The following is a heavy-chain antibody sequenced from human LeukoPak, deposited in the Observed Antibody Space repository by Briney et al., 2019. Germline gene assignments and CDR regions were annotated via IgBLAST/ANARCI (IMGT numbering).Heavy chain of an antibody. Sequence: GGSLRLSCAASGFTFSSYAMHWVRQAPGKGLEYVSAISSNGGSTYYANSVKGRSTISRDNSKNTLYLQMGSLRAEDMAVYYCARDVGYCTNGVCSVYFDYWGQGTLVTVSS. CDR3: ARDVGYCTNGVCSVYFDY. J-gene: IGHJ4*02. CDR2: ISSNGGST. CDR1: GFTFSSYA. D-gene: IGHD2-8*01. V-gene: IGHV3-64*01.